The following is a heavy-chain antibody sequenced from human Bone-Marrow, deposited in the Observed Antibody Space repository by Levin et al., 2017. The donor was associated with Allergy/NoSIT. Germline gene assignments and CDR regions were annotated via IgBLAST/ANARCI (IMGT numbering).Heavy chain of an antibody. J-gene: IGHJ4*02. V-gene: IGHV3-23*01. Sequence: LSLTCAASGFTFSSYAISWVRQAPGKGLEWVSAISGSGGSTYYADSVKGRFTISRDNSKNTLYLQMNSLRAEDTAVYYCAKDGSSGWSEAVFDYWGQGTLVTVSS. CDR3: AKDGSSGWSEAVFDY. CDR2: ISGSGGST. D-gene: IGHD6-19*01. CDR1: GFTFSSYA.